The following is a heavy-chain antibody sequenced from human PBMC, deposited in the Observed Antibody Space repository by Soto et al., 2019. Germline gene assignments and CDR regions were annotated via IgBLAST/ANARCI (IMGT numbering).Heavy chain of an antibody. CDR1: GDSISNYY. CDR2: IYYSGST. V-gene: IGHV4-59*01. Sequence: QVQLQESGPGLVKPSETLSLTCTVSGDSISNYYWSWIRQPPGKGLEWIGYIYYSGSTDYNPSLKSRVTISLDTSKNQFSLTLNSVTAADRAVYYCARDPTLWYFDLWGRGTLVTVSS. J-gene: IGHJ2*01. CDR3: ARDPTLWYFDL.